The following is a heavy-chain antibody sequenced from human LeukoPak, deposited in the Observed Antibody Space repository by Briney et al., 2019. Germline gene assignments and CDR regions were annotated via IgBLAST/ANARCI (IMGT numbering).Heavy chain of an antibody. D-gene: IGHD5-24*01. CDR3: ARRMATVTDAFDI. CDR2: VFHSGTT. CDR1: GDSLTSHF. V-gene: IGHV4-59*08. Sequence: SETLSLTCNVSGDSLTSHFWSWIRQTPGKGLEWIGYVFHSGTTNYSPSLKSRVTISLDTSKKQFYLRLASVTAADTAVYYCARRMATVTDAFDIRGQGTMVSVSS. J-gene: IGHJ3*02.